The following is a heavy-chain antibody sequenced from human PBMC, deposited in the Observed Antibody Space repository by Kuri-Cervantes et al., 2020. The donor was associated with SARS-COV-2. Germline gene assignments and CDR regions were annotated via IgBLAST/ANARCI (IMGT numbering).Heavy chain of an antibody. CDR3: ASVSTMGVSLD. D-gene: IGHD5-24*01. CDR2: IWYDGSNK. Sequence: SCVASGFTFSNYVIHWVRQAPGKGLEWVAFIWYDGSNKYYADSVKGRFTISRDNFKNTVYLQMNSLRAEDTAVYYCASVSTMGVSLDWGQGTLVTVSS. J-gene: IGHJ4*02. CDR1: GFTFSNYV. V-gene: IGHV3-33*08.